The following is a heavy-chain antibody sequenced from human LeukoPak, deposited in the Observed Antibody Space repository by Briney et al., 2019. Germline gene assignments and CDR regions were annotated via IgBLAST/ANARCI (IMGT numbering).Heavy chain of an antibody. V-gene: IGHV4-59*08. CDR3: ARAPRDPANFDDAFDI. CDR2: IYYSGST. Sequence: PSETLSLTCTVSGGSISSYYWSWIRQPPGKGLEWIGYIYYSGSTYYNPSLKSRVTISVDTSKNQFSLKLSSVTAADTAVYYCARAPRDPANFDDAFDIWGQGTMVTVSS. CDR1: GGSISSYY. D-gene: IGHD1-7*01. J-gene: IGHJ3*02.